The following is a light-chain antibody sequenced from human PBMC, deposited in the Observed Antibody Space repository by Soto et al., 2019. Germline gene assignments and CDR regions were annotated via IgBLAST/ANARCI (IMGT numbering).Light chain of an antibody. CDR1: SGDVGGYTS. J-gene: IGLJ1*01. CDR3: CSYADSYTYV. V-gene: IGLV2-11*01. Sequence: QSALTQPRSVSGSPGQSVPISCTGTSGDVGGYTSVSWYQHHPGKAPKLIIYDVTKRPSGVPDRFSGSKSGNTASLTISGLQPEDEADYYCCSYADSYTYVFGSGTKVTVL. CDR2: DVT.